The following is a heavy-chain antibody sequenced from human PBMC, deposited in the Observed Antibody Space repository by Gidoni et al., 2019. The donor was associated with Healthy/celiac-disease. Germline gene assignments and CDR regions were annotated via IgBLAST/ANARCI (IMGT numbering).Heavy chain of an antibody. CDR3: AKDRLPLSGAFDY. J-gene: IGHJ4*02. CDR2: ISWNSGSI. V-gene: IGHV3-9*01. D-gene: IGHD1-26*01. Sequence: EVQLVESGGGLVQPGRSLRLSCAASGFTFDDYAMHWVRQAPGKGLEWVSGISWNSGSIGYADSVKGRFTISRDNAKNSLYLQMNSLRAEDTALYYCAKDRLPLSGAFDYWGQGTLVTVSS. CDR1: GFTFDDYA.